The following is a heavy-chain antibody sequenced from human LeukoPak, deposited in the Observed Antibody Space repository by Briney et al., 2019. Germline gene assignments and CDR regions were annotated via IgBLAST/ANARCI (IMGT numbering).Heavy chain of an antibody. CDR1: AFTFSTYN. D-gene: IGHD1-26*01. J-gene: IGHJ4*02. V-gene: IGHV3-21*01. Sequence: GGSLRLSCAGSAFTFSTYNINWVRQAPGKGLEWVSSISGTSTYIYYADSVKGRFTISRDNAKNSLFLQMNSLRAEDTAVYYCARVGIVGATGGFDYWGQGTLVTVSS. CDR2: ISGTSTYI. CDR3: ARVGIVGATGGFDY.